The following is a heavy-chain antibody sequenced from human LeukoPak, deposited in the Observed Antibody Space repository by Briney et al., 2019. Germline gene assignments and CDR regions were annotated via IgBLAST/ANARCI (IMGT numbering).Heavy chain of an antibody. CDR2: IYYSGST. Sequence: PSETLSLTCTVSGGSISSYYWSWIRQPPGKGLEWIGYIYYSGSTNYNPSLKSRVTISVDTSKNQFSLKQSSVTAADTAVYYCARDAPPFDYWGQGTLVTVSS. CDR1: GGSISSYY. V-gene: IGHV4-59*01. J-gene: IGHJ4*02. CDR3: ARDAPPFDY.